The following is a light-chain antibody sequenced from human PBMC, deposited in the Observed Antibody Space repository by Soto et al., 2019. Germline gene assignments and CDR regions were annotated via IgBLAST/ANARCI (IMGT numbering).Light chain of an antibody. CDR1: RGHSSYA. CDR2: LKSDGSH. Sequence: QAVVTQSPSASASLGASVKLTCTLSRGHSSYAIAWHQQQPEKGPRYLMKLKSDGSHNKGDGIPDRFSGSSSGAERYLTISSLQSEDEADYYCQTWATGVIFGGGTKLTVL. V-gene: IGLV4-69*01. CDR3: QTWATGVI. J-gene: IGLJ2*01.